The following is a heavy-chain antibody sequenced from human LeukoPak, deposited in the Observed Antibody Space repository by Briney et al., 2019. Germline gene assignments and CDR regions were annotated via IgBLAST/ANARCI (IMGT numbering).Heavy chain of an antibody. CDR3: ASSGGYYYDSSGYYDTTLHYFDY. CDR2: ISSSGSTI. Sequence: PGGSLRLSWAASGFTFSDYYLSWIRQAPVKGLEWVSYISSSGSTIYYADSGKGRFTISRDNSKNSLYLQMNSLRAEDTAVYYCASSGGYYYDSSGYYDTTLHYFDYWGQGTLVTVSS. D-gene: IGHD3-22*01. CDR1: GFTFSDYY. J-gene: IGHJ4*02. V-gene: IGHV3-11*01.